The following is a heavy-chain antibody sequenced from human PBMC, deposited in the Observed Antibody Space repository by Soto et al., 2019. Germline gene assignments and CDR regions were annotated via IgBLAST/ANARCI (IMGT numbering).Heavy chain of an antibody. J-gene: IGHJ4*02. V-gene: IGHV3-33*01. D-gene: IGHD6-6*01. Sequence: GGSLRLSCAASGFTFSSYGMHWVRQAPGKGLEWVAVIWCDGSNKYYADSVKGRFTISRDNSKNTLYLQMNSLRAEDTAVYYCARASSSSVDFDYWGQGTLVTVSS. CDR1: GFTFSSYG. CDR3: ARASSSSVDFDY. CDR2: IWCDGSNK.